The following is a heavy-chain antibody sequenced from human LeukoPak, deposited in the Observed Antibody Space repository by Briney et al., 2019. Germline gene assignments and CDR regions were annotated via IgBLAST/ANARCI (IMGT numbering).Heavy chain of an antibody. D-gene: IGHD2-21*01. J-gene: IGHJ4*02. V-gene: IGHV1-46*01. CDR3: AREGESLYHFDY. Sequence: GASVKVSCKASGYSFTNHYMHWVRQAPGQGLEWMGIINRGGGSTSYAQKFQGRVTMTTDASTNTVYMELSSLSSEDTAVYYCAREGESLYHFDYWGQGTLVTVAS. CDR1: GYSFTNHY. CDR2: INRGGGST.